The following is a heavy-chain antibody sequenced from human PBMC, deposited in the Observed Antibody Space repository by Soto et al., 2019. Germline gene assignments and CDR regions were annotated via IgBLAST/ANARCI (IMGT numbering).Heavy chain of an antibody. D-gene: IGHD2-15*01. Sequence: QVQLVESGGGVVQPGRSLRLSCGASGFMFRSYGMHWVRQAPGKGLKWVALIWYDGSNKYYADSVKGRFTISRDDSKDTLYLQMNSLRAEDTAVYYCARDQAVVVGAEWYFDLWGRGTLVSVSS. CDR3: ARDQAVVVGAEWYFDL. CDR1: GFMFRSYG. CDR2: IWYDGSNK. J-gene: IGHJ2*01. V-gene: IGHV3-33*01.